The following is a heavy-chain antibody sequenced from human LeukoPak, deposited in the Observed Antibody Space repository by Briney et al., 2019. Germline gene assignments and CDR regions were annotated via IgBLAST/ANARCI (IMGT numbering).Heavy chain of an antibody. CDR3: ARVKAPGGNSVSRVYYYGMDV. Sequence: SETLSLTCTVSSGSISNYYWSWIRQPPGKGLEWIGEINHSGSTNYNPSLKSRVTISVDTSKNQFSLKLSSVTAADTAVYYCARVKAPGGNSVSRVYYYGMDVWGQGTTVTVSS. CDR1: SGSISNYY. D-gene: IGHD4-23*01. CDR2: INHSGST. V-gene: IGHV4-34*01. J-gene: IGHJ6*02.